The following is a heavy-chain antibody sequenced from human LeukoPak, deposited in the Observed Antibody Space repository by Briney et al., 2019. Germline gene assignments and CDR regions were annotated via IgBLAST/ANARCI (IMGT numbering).Heavy chain of an antibody. CDR2: ICLYNGNT. Sequence: ASVKVSCKSSGYTFTTTGISWVRQAPGQGLEWVGWICLYNGNTKYAEKLQDRVTITTDTATSTAYMELRSLRSDDTAVYYCARVTGTTGGGYYYYYMDVWGQGTLVTVSS. J-gene: IGHJ6*03. CDR1: GYTFTTTG. V-gene: IGHV1-18*01. CDR3: ARVTGTTGGGYYYYYMDV. D-gene: IGHD1-7*01.